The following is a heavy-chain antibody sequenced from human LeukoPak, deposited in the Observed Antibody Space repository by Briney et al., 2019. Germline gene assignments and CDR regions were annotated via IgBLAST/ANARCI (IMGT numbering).Heavy chain of an antibody. J-gene: IGHJ4*02. V-gene: IGHV5-51*03. CDR2: INPGDSET. CDR1: GYSFTDYW. D-gene: IGHD2-8*02. Sequence: PGESLKISCKGSGYSFTDYWIGWVRQMPGKGLEWMGIINPGDSETRYSPSFQGQVTISADKSVSAAYLQWNSLRASDTAMYYCARPATQFTGGSDYWGQGTLVTVSS. CDR3: ARPATQFTGGSDY.